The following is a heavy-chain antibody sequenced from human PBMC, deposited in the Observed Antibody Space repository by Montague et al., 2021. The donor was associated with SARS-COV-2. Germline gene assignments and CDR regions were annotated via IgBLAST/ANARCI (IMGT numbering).Heavy chain of an antibody. V-gene: IGHV4-34*01. CDR2: IYHSGST. D-gene: IGHD2-2*01. Sequence: SETLSLTCTVSGGSFSGYYWSWIRQPPGKGLEWIGYIYHSGSTNYNPSLKSRVTISVDTSKNQFSLKLSSVTAADTAVYYCARVRAVPAAMRIFKLGRSYYGMDVWGQGTTVTVSS. J-gene: IGHJ6*02. CDR3: ARVRAVPAAMRIFKLGRSYYGMDV. CDR1: GGSFSGYY.